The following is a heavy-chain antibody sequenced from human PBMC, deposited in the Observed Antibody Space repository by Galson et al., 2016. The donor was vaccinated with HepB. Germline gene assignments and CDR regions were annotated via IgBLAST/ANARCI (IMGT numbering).Heavy chain of an antibody. Sequence: SLRLSCAASGFRFSTYAMTWVRQAPGKGLEWVAVIWYDGSNKYYADSVKGRFTISRDNSKNTLYLQMNSLRAEDTAVYYCARDRMITFGGVIVDAFDIWGQGTMVTVSS. V-gene: IGHV3-33*08. J-gene: IGHJ3*02. CDR1: GFRFSTYA. D-gene: IGHD3-16*02. CDR3: ARDRMITFGGVIVDAFDI. CDR2: IWYDGSNK.